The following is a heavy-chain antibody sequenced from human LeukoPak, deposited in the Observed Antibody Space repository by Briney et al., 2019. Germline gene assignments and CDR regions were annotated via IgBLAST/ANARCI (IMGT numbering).Heavy chain of an antibody. D-gene: IGHD1-26*01. J-gene: IGHJ3*01. CDR2: ISPGDSGP. V-gene: IGHV5-51*01. Sequence: GGSLKISCKVSGYSFTSYCIGWVRQMPGKGREWLGLISPGDSGPTYSPSFQGHVTISVDKSINTAYLQWSSLQASDTAMYYCGMSGDRVPLQDYVFDVWGQGTMVTVST. CDR3: GMSGDRVPLQDYVFDV. CDR1: GYSFTSYC.